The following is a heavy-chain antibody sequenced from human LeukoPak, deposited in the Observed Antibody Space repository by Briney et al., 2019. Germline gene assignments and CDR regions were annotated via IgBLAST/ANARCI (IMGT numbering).Heavy chain of an antibody. CDR1: GFTFSSYW. D-gene: IGHD3-16*02. CDR3: ARADYDYVWGSYRQYYFDY. CDR2: IKQDGSEK. J-gene: IGHJ4*02. Sequence: GSLRLSCAASGFTFSSYWMSWVRQAPGKGLEWVANIKQDGSEKYYVDSVKGRFTISRDNAKNSLYLQMNSLRAEDTAVYYCARADYDYVWGSYRQYYFDYWDQGTLVTVSS. V-gene: IGHV3-7*01.